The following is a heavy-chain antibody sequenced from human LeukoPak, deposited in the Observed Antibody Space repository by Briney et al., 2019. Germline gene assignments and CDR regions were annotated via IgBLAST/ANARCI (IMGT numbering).Heavy chain of an antibody. CDR2: IYHSGST. CDR3: AREGGFRDY. D-gene: IGHD3-16*01. Sequence: NPSETLSLTCNVSGGSISSGGYYWSWIRQPPGKGLEWIGYIYHSGSTYYNPSLKSRVTISVDRSKNQFSLKLSSVTAADTAVYYCAREGGFRDYWGQGTLVTVSS. J-gene: IGHJ4*02. V-gene: IGHV4-30-2*01. CDR1: GGSISSGGYY.